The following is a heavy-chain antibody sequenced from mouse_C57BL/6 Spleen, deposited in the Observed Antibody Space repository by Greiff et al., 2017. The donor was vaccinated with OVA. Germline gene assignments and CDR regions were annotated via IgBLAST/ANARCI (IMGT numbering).Heavy chain of an antibody. V-gene: IGHV5-9*01. CDR3: ARRNLTGWVDYFDY. Sequence: EVKLMESGGGLVKPGGSLKLSCAASGFTFSSYTMSWVRQTPEKRLEWVATISGGGGNTYYPDSVKGRFTISRDNAKNTLYLQMSSLRSEDTALYYCARRNLTGWVDYFDYWGQGTTLTVSS. CDR1: GFTFSSYT. J-gene: IGHJ2*01. D-gene: IGHD2-1*01. CDR2: ISGGGGNT.